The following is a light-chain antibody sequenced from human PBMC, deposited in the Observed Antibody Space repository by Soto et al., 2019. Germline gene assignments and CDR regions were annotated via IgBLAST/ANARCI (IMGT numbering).Light chain of an antibody. Sequence: DIQMTQSPSSLSASVGDRVTITCRASQGIREDLGWYQQKPGKAPKRLIYAASSLPSGVPSRFSGSGSGTEFTLTISGRQPEDFATYYCLQHNSYPFTFGQGTKLEIK. CDR1: QGIRED. CDR2: AAS. J-gene: IGKJ2*01. CDR3: LQHNSYPFT. V-gene: IGKV1-17*01.